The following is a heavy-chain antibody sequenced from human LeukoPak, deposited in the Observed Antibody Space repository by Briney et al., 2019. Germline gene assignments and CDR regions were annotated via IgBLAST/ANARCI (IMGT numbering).Heavy chain of an antibody. CDR2: INPNSGGT. J-gene: IGHJ4*02. D-gene: IGHD5-12*01. CDR3: AREGYSGYDYLRGFDY. CDR1: GYTFTGYY. Sequence: ASVKVSCKASGYTFTGYYMHWVRQAPGQGLEWMGWINPNSGGTNYAQKFQGRVTMTRDTSISTAYMELSRLRSDGTAVYYCAREGYSGYDYLRGFDYWGQGTLVTVSS. V-gene: IGHV1-2*02.